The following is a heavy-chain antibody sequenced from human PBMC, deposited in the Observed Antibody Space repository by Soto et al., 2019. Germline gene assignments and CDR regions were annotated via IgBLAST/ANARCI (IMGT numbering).Heavy chain of an antibody. CDR2: IKQDGSEK. Sequence: PGGSLRLSCRTSGFAFNSYVMHWVRQAPGKGLEWVANIKQDGSEKYYVDSVKGRFTISRDNAKNSLYLQMNSLRAEDTAVYYCARNTPVSPYYYDSSGSRNGMDVWGQGTTVTVSS. V-gene: IGHV3-7*03. D-gene: IGHD3-22*01. CDR1: GFAFNSYV. CDR3: ARNTPVSPYYYDSSGSRNGMDV. J-gene: IGHJ6*02.